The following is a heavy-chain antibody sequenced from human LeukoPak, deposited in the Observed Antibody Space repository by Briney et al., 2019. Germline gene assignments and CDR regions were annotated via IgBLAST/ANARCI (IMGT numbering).Heavy chain of an antibody. CDR3: ARHPFSSPFDY. J-gene: IGHJ4*02. CDR1: GGSVSSDY. CDR2: IYHTGNS. Sequence: SETLSLTCTVSGGSVSSDYWSWIRQAPGKGLEWIGYIYHTGNSDYNPSLKSRATISLDTSKNQFSLKLTSVTAADTAVYFCARHPFSSPFDYWGQGTLVTVSS. V-gene: IGHV4-59*08.